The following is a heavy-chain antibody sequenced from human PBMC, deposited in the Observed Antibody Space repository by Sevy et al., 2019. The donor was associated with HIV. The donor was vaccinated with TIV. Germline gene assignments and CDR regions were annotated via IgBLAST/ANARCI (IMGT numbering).Heavy chain of an antibody. D-gene: IGHD3-10*01. V-gene: IGHV1-18*01. Sequence: ASVKVSCKASGYTFTSYGISWVRQAPGQGLEWMGGISAYNGNTNYAQKLQGRVTMTTDTSTSTAYMELRSLRSDDTAVYYCARDPQGSGSYYKGYYFDYWGQGTLVTVSS. CDR1: GYTFTSYG. CDR2: ISAYNGNT. CDR3: ARDPQGSGSYYKGYYFDY. J-gene: IGHJ4*02.